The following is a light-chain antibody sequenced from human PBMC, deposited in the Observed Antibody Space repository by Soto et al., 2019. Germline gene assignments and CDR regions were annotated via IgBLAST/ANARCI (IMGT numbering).Light chain of an antibody. CDR3: AAWDDSLNGPV. CDR1: SSDIGSNT. V-gene: IGLV1-44*01. J-gene: IGLJ2*01. CDR2: NGN. Sequence: QSVLTQPPSASGTPGQWVTISCSGGSSDIGSNTVHWYQHLPGTAPKLLIYNGNQRPSGVPDPFSGSKSGTSASLAISGLQSEDEADYYCAAWDDSLNGPVFGGGTKLTVL.